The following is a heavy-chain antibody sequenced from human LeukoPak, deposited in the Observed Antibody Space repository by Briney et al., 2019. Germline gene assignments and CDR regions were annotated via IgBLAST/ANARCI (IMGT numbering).Heavy chain of an antibody. CDR1: GFTFSSYW. CDR2: INSDESNT. V-gene: IGHV3-74*01. Sequence: GGSLRLSCAASGFTFSSYWMHWVRHAPGRGLVWVSRINSDESNTNYADSVKGRFTISRDNARNTLFLQMNSLRAEDTAVYYCARDYYDSSGYPEYVQHWGQGTLVTVSS. J-gene: IGHJ1*01. D-gene: IGHD3-22*01. CDR3: ARDYYDSSGYPEYVQH.